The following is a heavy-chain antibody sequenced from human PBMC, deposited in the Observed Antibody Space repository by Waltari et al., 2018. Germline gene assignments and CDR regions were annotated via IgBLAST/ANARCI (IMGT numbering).Heavy chain of an antibody. CDR1: GYTFTGYY. J-gene: IGHJ4*02. CDR3: AREGDYYDSSGYYYTFDY. Sequence: QVQLVQSGAEVKKPGASVKVSCKASGYTFTGYYMNWVRQAPGQGLEWMGWINPNSGGTNYAQKFQGRVTMTRDTSISTAYMELSRLRSDDTAVYYCAREGDYYDSSGYYYTFDYWGQGTLVTVSS. V-gene: IGHV1-2*02. CDR2: INPNSGGT. D-gene: IGHD3-22*01.